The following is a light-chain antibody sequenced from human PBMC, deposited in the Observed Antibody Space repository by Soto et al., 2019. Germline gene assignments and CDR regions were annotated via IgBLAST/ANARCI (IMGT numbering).Light chain of an antibody. J-gene: IGLJ1*01. CDR1: SSDVGAYNY. V-gene: IGLV2-14*03. Sequence: QSALTQPASVSGSPGQSITISCAGTSSDVGAYNYVSWYQHHPGKAPKLMIYDVNNRPSGDSKRFSGSKSGNTASLTISGLQAEDEADYYCSSCTSGATDVFGSGTKLTVL. CDR3: SSCTSGATDV. CDR2: DVN.